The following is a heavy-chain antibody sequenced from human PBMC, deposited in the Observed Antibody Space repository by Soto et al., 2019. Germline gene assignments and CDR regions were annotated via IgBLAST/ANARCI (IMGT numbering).Heavy chain of an antibody. CDR3: ARDRGPNTLDY. J-gene: IGHJ4*02. CDR2: INQDGSAT. V-gene: IGHV3-7*03. CDR1: GLTFSTTW. Sequence: EVQLVESGGGLVQPGGSLRLSCAVSGLTFSTTWMTWVRQAPGKGLEWLASINQDGSATYSVDSVKGRFTISRDNAKNSLYLQLNSLRAEDSATYYCARDRGPNTLDYWGQGTLVTVSS. D-gene: IGHD7-27*01.